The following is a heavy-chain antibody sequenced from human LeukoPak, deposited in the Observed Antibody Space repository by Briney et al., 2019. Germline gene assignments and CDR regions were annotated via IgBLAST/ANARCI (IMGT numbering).Heavy chain of an antibody. CDR3: ARVDTPASDAFDI. CDR1: GYSFTSYW. CDR2: IYPGDSDT. J-gene: IGHJ3*02. V-gene: IGHV5-51*01. D-gene: IGHD5-18*01. Sequence: GESQKISCKGSGYSFTSYWIGWVRQMPGKGLEWMGIIYPGDSDTRYSPSFQGQVTISADKSISTAYLQWSSLKASDTAMYYCARVDTPASDAFDIWGQGTMVTVSS.